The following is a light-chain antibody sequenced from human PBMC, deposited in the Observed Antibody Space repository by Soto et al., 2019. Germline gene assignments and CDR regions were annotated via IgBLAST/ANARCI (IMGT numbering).Light chain of an antibody. CDR2: ENN. Sequence: QSVLTQPPSVSAAPGQKVTISCSGSSSNIGNNYVSWYQQLPGTAPKLLIYENNKQPSGIPDRFSGSKSGTSATLGITGLQTGDGADYYCGTWDSSLSAGVFGTGTKVTVL. CDR3: GTWDSSLSAGV. J-gene: IGLJ1*01. CDR1: SSNIGNNY. V-gene: IGLV1-51*02.